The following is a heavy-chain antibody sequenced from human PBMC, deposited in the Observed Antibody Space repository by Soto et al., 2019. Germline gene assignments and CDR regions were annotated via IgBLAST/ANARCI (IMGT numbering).Heavy chain of an antibody. D-gene: IGHD4-17*01. Sequence: QVQLQESGPGLVKPSQTLSLTCTVSGGSISSGGYYWSWIRQHPGKGLEWIGYIYYSGSTYYNPSLKSRVTISVDTSKNQFPLKLSSVTAAYTSVYYCARDGNDGAYAFDYWGQGTLVTVSS. V-gene: IGHV4-31*03. CDR1: GGSISSGGYY. CDR2: IYYSGST. CDR3: ARDGNDGAYAFDY. J-gene: IGHJ4*02.